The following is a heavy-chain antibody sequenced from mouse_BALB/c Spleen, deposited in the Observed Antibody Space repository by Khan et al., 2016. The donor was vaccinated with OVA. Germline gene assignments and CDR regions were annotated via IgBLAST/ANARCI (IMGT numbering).Heavy chain of an antibody. V-gene: IGHV3-2*02. CDR2: ISYSGSN. D-gene: IGHD1-1*01. Sequence: EVKLEESGPGLVKPSQSLSLTCTVTGYSITSNYAWNWIRQFPGNRLEWRGYISYSGSNSYNPSPKSRISITRDTSKNQFFLQLNSVTTEDTVTYYCARQNYYGYAIDYWGQGTSVTVSS. CDR3: ARQNYYGYAIDY. CDR1: GYSITSNYA. J-gene: IGHJ4*01.